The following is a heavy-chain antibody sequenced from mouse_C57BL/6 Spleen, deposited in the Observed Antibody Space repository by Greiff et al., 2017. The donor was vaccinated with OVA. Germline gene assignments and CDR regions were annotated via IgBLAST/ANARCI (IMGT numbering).Heavy chain of an antibody. D-gene: IGHD1-1*02. CDR1: GYTFTDYY. V-gene: IGHV1-76*01. CDR3: ARCDYGYFDY. J-gene: IGHJ2*01. CDR2: IYPGSGNT. Sequence: QVQLQQSGAELVRPGASVKLSCKASGYTFTDYYINWVKQRPGQGLEWIARIYPGSGNTYYNEKFKGKATLTAEKSSSTAYMQLSSLTSEDSAVYFCARCDYGYFDYWGQGTTLTVSS.